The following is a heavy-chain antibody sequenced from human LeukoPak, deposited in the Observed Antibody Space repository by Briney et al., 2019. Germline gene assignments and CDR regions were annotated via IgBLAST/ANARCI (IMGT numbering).Heavy chain of an antibody. D-gene: IGHD1-14*01. Sequence: GGSLRLSCAASGFTVSSNYMSWVRQAPGKGLEWVSVIYSGGSTYYADSVKGRFTISRDNSKNTLYLQMNSLRAEDTAVYYCASFSPPRSGPYYYYYYMDVWGKGTTVTISS. CDR1: GFTVSSNY. J-gene: IGHJ6*03. V-gene: IGHV3-53*01. CDR2: IYSGGST. CDR3: ASFSPPRSGPYYYYYYMDV.